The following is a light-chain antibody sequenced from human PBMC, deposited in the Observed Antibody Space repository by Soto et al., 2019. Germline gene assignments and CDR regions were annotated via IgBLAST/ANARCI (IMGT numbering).Light chain of an antibody. J-gene: IGKJ4*01. Sequence: EIVLTQSPGTLSLSPGERAALSCRASQSVGSSYLAWYQQKPGQAPRLLIYGASSRATAIPDRFSGSGSGTEFTLTISSLQSEDFAVYYCQQYNSWPLTFGGGTKVDIK. CDR1: QSVGSSY. CDR3: QQYNSWPLT. V-gene: IGKV3-20*01. CDR2: GAS.